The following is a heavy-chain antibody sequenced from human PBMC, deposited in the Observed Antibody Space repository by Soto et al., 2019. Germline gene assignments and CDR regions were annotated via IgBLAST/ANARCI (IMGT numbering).Heavy chain of an antibody. V-gene: IGHV4-4*02. CDR2: IYASEST. CDR1: GSSITTSNW. J-gene: IGHJ4*01. CDR3: AMDVVAGTNY. Sequence: SETLSLTCAVSGSSITTSNWWSWVRQPPGKGLEWIGEIYASESTSYNPSLKSRVTMSVDKSKNHFSLKLTSVTAADTAVYYCAMDVVAGTNYWGQGPLVT. D-gene: IGHD2-15*01.